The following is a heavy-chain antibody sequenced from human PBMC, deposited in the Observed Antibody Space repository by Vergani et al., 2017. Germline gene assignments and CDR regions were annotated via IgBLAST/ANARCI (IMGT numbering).Heavy chain of an antibody. Sequence: EVQLLESGGGVVQPGGSLRLACAASGFTFSNYAMSWVRQAPGKGLEWVSALSGSGSSTYSADSVKGRFTLSRDNSKNTLFLLMNSLRAEDTAVYYCAKGATVTTYYYYYYMDVWGKGTTVTVSS. J-gene: IGHJ6*03. V-gene: IGHV3-23*01. CDR1: GFTFSNYA. CDR3: AKGATVTTYYYYYYMDV. D-gene: IGHD4-11*01. CDR2: LSGSGSST.